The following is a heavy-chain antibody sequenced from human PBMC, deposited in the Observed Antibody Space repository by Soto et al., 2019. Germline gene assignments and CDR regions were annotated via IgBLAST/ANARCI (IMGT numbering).Heavy chain of an antibody. Sequence: GGSLRLSCAVSGFTFSDYAMNWVRQAPGKGLEWVSSIDGSGTSIYYIDSVKGRFTISRDNARDSVYLQMNNLRPDDTAVFYCARAPVAGTTGPVWGQGTLVTSPQ. D-gene: IGHD6-19*01. CDR3: ARAPVAGTTGPV. CDR2: IDGSGTSI. CDR1: GFTFSDYA. V-gene: IGHV3-21*01. J-gene: IGHJ4*02.